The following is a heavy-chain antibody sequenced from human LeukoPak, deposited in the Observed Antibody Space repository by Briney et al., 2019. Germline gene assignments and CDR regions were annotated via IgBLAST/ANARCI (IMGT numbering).Heavy chain of an antibody. CDR2: IRYDGSNK. CDR1: GFTFSSYG. CDR3: AKGTKQSSSSWYEDWFDP. Sequence: GGSLRLSCAASGFTFSSYGMRWVRQAPGKGLEWVAFIRYDGSNKYYADSVKGRFTISRDNSKNTLYLQMNSLRAEDTAVYYCAKGTKQSSSSWYEDWFDPWGQGTLVTVSS. J-gene: IGHJ5*02. D-gene: IGHD6-13*01. V-gene: IGHV3-30*02.